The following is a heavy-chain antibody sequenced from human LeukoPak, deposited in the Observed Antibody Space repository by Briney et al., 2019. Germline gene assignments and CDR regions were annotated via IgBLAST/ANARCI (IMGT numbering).Heavy chain of an antibody. CDR2: ISSGGGT. J-gene: IGHJ4*02. D-gene: IGHD2-2*01. CDR1: GFTFSSYV. CDR3: AKDCSSSSCYPYFDY. Sequence: GGSLRLSCAASGFTFSSYVMSWVRQAPGKGLEWVSGISSGGGTYYADSVKGRFTISRDNSKNTLYLQMDTLRAEDTAVYYCAKDCSSSSCYPYFDYWGQGTLVTVSS. V-gene: IGHV3-23*01.